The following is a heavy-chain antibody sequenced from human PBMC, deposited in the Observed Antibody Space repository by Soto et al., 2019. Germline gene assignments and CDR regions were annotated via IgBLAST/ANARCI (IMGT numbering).Heavy chain of an antibody. Sequence: SLRLSCTASGFTFGDYAMSWVRQAPGKGLEWVGFIRSKAYGGTTEYAASVKGRFTISRDDSKSIAYLQMNSLKTEDTAVYYCTRGRITIVGVVPDDAFDIWGQGTMVTVSS. D-gene: IGHD3-3*01. CDR3: TRGRITIVGVVPDDAFDI. J-gene: IGHJ3*02. CDR1: GFTFGDYA. V-gene: IGHV3-49*04. CDR2: IRSKAYGGTT.